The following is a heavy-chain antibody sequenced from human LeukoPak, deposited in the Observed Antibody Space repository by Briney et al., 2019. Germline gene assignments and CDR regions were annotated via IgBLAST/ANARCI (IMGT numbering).Heavy chain of an antibody. V-gene: IGHV3-74*01. CDR3: ATDDYRGLGY. CDR2: IIQDSSAT. D-gene: IGHD4-11*01. J-gene: IGHJ4*02. Sequence: SGGSLRLSCAASGITFRNYWMHWGRQAPGKGLEWVSHIIQDSSATFYADSVKGRFTISRDNAKDTLYLQMNSLRAEGTAVYYCATDDYRGLGYWGQGTLVTVSS. CDR1: GITFRNYW.